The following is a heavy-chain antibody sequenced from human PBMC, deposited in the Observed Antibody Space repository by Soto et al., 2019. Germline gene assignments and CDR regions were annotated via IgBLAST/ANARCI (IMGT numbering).Heavy chain of an antibody. CDR1: GFTFSDYY. CDR3: CRSKLGVGDAFDI. J-gene: IGHJ3*02. V-gene: IGHV3-11*01. Sequence: QPHLVESGGGLVKPGGSLRLSCAASGFTFSDYYMSWIRQAPGKGLEWVSYISNTGSTTYYADSVKGRFTISRDNPKNSLDPEMHRLGAEEPGKYLFCRSKLGVGDAFDIWGQGTMVTFSS. CDR2: ISNTGSTT. D-gene: IGHD7-27*01.